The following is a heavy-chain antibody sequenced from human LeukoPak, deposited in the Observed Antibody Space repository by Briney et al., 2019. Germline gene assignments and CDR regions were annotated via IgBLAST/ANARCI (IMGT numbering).Heavy chain of an antibody. V-gene: IGHV1-2*02. Sequence: GASVKVSCKASGYTFTGYYLHWVRQAPGQGLEWMGWINPKSGGTKYAQKLQGRVTMTRDTSISTAYMELSRLRSDDTAVYYCARVWMRAYYYDTSGYHHLDYWGQGTLVTVSS. D-gene: IGHD3-22*01. CDR1: GYTFTGYY. J-gene: IGHJ4*02. CDR2: INPKSGGT. CDR3: ARVWMRAYYYDTSGYHHLDY.